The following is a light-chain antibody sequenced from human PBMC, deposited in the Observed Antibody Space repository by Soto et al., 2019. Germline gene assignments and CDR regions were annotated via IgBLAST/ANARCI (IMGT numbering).Light chain of an antibody. J-gene: IGKJ4*01. V-gene: IGKV1-8*01. CDR1: QGSSSY. Sequence: AIRMTQSPSSLSAATGDRVTITCRASQGSSSYLAWYQQTAEKAPKLLIYAASTLQSGVPSRFSGSGSGTDFTLTISFLQSEDFATYCCQQYYSYPLTFGGGTKVDIK. CDR3: QQYYSYPLT. CDR2: AAS.